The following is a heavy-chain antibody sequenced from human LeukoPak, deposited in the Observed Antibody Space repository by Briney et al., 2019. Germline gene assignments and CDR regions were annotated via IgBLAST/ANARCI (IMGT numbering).Heavy chain of an antibody. Sequence: GGSLRLSCAASGFTFSSYSMSWVRQAPGKGLEWVANIKQDGSEKCYADSVKGRFTISRDNAKNSLYLQMNSLRAEDTAVYYCARYSPPGYSSSWADYWGQGTLVTVSS. CDR3: ARYSPPGYSSSWADY. D-gene: IGHD6-13*01. V-gene: IGHV3-7*01. J-gene: IGHJ4*02. CDR1: GFTFSSYS. CDR2: IKQDGSEK.